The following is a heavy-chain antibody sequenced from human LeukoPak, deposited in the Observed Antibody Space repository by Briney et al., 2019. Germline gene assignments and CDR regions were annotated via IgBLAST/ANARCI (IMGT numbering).Heavy chain of an antibody. V-gene: IGHV3-7*01. CDR3: ARTYSSSWIYYFDY. CDR2: IKQDGSEK. CDR1: GFTFSSYW. J-gene: IGHJ4*02. D-gene: IGHD6-13*01. Sequence: PGGSLRLSCAASGFTFSSYWMSWVRQAPGKGLEWVANIKQDGSEKYYVDSVKGRFTISRDNAKNSLYLQMNSLRAEDTAVYYCARTYSSSWIYYFDYWGQGTLVTVSS.